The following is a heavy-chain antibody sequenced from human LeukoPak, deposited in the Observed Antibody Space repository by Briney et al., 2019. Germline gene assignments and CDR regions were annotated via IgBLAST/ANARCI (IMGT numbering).Heavy chain of an antibody. J-gene: IGHJ6*03. CDR2: INPNSGGT. V-gene: IGHV1-2*02. CDR1: GYTFTGYY. CDR3: ARCDGGSWETYYYYYMDV. D-gene: IGHD6-13*01. Sequence: ASVKVSCKASGYTFTGYYMHWVRQAPGQGLEWMGWINPNSGGTNYAQKFQGRVTMTRDTSISTAYMELSRLRSDDTAVYYCARCDGGSWETYYYYYMDVWGKGTTVTVSS.